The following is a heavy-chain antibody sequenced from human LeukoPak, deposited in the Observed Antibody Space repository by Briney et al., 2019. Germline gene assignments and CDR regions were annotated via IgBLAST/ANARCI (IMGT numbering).Heavy chain of an antibody. J-gene: IGHJ4*02. Sequence: GGSLRLSCAASGFTVSSNYTSWVRQAPGKGLEWVSVIYSGGSTYYADSVKGRFTISRDNSKNTLYLQMNSLRAEDTAVYYCARESDTAMGIDYWGQGTLVTVSS. CDR2: IYSGGST. D-gene: IGHD5-18*01. CDR1: GFTVSSNY. V-gene: IGHV3-53*01. CDR3: ARESDTAMGIDY.